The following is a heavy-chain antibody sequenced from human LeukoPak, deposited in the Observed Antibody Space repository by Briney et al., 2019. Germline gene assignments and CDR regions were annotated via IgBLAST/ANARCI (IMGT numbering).Heavy chain of an antibody. CDR1: GFTFSSYE. D-gene: IGHD3-22*01. Sequence: GGSLRLSCAASGFTFSSYEMNWVRQAPGKGLEWVSYISSSGSTIYYADSVKGRFTISRDNAKNSLYLQMNSLRAEDTAVYDCARTLYYYVCSGYYEDYWGQGTLVTVSS. CDR2: ISSSGSTI. J-gene: IGHJ4*02. V-gene: IGHV3-48*03. CDR3: ARTLYYYVCSGYYEDY.